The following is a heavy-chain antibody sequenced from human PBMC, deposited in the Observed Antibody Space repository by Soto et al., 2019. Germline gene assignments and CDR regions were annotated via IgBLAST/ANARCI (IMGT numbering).Heavy chain of an antibody. D-gene: IGHD2-15*01. CDR1: GFTVSSNY. Sequence: GGSLRLSCAASGFTVSSNYMSWVRQAPGKGLEWVSVIYSGGSTYYADSVKGRFTISRHNSKNTLYLQMNSLRAEDTAVYYCARAGGYCSGGSCYDYWGQGTLVTVSS. J-gene: IGHJ4*02. CDR2: IYSGGST. V-gene: IGHV3-53*04. CDR3: ARAGGYCSGGSCYDY.